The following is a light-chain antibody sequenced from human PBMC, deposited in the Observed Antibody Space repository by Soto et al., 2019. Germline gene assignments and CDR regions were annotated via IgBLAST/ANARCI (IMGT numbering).Light chain of an antibody. CDR2: HAY. J-gene: IGKJ4*01. V-gene: IGKV1-5*01. CDR3: QQHNSYPLT. CDR1: QSIRTC. Sequence: DIQMTQSPSTLAASVRDRVTITCLSSQSIRTCFPWSQRTPGRAPKLLIYHAYRLESGVPSRFSGCGSGTEFTLTISSLQPDDFATYYCQQHNSYPLTFAGGSKVDIK.